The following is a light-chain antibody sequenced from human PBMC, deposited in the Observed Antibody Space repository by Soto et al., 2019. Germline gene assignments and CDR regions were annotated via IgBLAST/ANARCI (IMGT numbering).Light chain of an antibody. J-gene: IGLJ1*01. CDR2: GVT. Sequence: QSVLTQPASVSGSPGQSITISCTVSGSDIGAYNYVSWYQQHPGKAPKLLIHGVTRRPLGVSSRFSASKSAYTASLTISGLQAEDEANYYCSSFTTSYFYVSGHGTKVTVL. CDR3: SSFTTSYFYV. CDR1: GSDIGAYNY. V-gene: IGLV2-14*01.